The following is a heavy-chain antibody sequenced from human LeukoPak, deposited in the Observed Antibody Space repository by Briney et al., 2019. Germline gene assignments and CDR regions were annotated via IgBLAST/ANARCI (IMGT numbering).Heavy chain of an antibody. CDR2: ISSSGSAI. J-gene: IGHJ4*02. CDR3: ARGGSLGY. V-gene: IGHV3-48*03. Sequence: GGSLRLSCAASGFTFSSYEMNWVRQASGKGLEWASKISSSGSAIYYADSVKGRFTISRDNAKSTLYLRMNSLRAEDTAVYYCARGGSLGYWGQGTLVTVSS. CDR1: GFTFSSYE. D-gene: IGHD6-19*01.